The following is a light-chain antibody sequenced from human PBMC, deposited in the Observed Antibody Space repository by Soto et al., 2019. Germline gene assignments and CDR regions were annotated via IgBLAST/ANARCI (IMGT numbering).Light chain of an antibody. CDR3: QQCYSILIYT. CDR2: GAS. CDR1: QNITSY. Sequence: DIQMTQSPSSLSASVGDRVTITCRASQNITSYLNWYQQKPGKTPKLLIYGASRLESGVPSRFSGSGSGTDFALTIISLQPEDFATYYCQQCYSILIYTFGQGTKLEIK. J-gene: IGKJ2*01. V-gene: IGKV1-39*01.